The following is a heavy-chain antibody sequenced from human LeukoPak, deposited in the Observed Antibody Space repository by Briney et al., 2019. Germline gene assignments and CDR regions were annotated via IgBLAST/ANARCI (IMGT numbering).Heavy chain of an antibody. CDR2: AYHSGST. D-gene: IGHD1-26*01. J-gene: IGHJ4*02. CDR1: GYSISSGSY. Sequence: SETLSLTCTVSGYSISSGSYWGWIRQPPGKGLEWIGSAYHSGSTYYNPSLKSRVTMSVDTSKNQFSLKLSSVTAADTAVYYCARGVNSVTYYNYWGQGTLVTVSS. V-gene: IGHV4-38-2*02. CDR3: ARGVNSVTYYNY.